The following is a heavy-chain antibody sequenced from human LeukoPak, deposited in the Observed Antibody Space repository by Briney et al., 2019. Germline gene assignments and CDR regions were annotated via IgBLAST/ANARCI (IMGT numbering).Heavy chain of an antibody. V-gene: IGHV3-23*01. CDR3: IKGISGYPYHFDY. Sequence: GGSLRLSCAASGFTFSSYAMSWVRQAPGKGLEWVSVISDSGDITYYADSVKGQFTISRDNSRNTVYLQMDSLTAEDTAIYYCIKGISGYPYHFDYWGQGTLVTVSS. J-gene: IGHJ4*02. D-gene: IGHD3-22*01. CDR2: ISDSGDIT. CDR1: GFTFSSYA.